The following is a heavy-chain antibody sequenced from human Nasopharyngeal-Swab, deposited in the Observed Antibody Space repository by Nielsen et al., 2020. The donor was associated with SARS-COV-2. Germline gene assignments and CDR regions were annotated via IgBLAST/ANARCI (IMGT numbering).Heavy chain of an antibody. CDR3: ARRYCSSTSCLIDY. V-gene: IGHV3-48*03. D-gene: IGHD2-2*01. Sequence: GGSLRLSCATSGFTFSTYEMNWVRQAPGKGLEWISYISSSGSTIYYADSVKGRFTISRDNAKNSLYLQMNSLRAEDTAVYYCARRYCSSTSCLIDYWGQETLVTVSS. J-gene: IGHJ4*02. CDR1: GFTFSTYE. CDR2: ISSSGSTI.